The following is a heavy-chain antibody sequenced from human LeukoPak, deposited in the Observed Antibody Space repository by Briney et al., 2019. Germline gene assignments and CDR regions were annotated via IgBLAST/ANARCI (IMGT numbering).Heavy chain of an antibody. CDR1: GGSISSYY. CDR2: IYYSGST. V-gene: IGHV4-59*01. CDR3: ARGFSWESGAYYFDY. Sequence: SETLSLTCTVSGGSISSYYWSWIRQPPGKGLEWIGYIYYSGSTNYNPSLKSRVTISVDTSKNQLSLKLSSVTAADTAVYYCARGFSWESGAYYFDYWGQGTLVTVSS. D-gene: IGHD1-26*01. J-gene: IGHJ4*02.